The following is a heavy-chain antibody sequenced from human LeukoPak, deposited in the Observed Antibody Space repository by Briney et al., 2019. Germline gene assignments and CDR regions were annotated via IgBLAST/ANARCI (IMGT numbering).Heavy chain of an antibody. J-gene: IGHJ6*02. CDR2: INHSGST. Sequence: SETLSLTCAVYGGSFSGYYWSWIRQPPGKGLEWIGEINHSGSTNYNPSLKSRVTISVDTSKNQFSLKLSSVTAADTAVYYCARGGGYDILTGADYYYYGMDVWGQGTTVTVSS. CDR3: ARGGGYDILTGADYYYYGMDV. CDR1: GGSFSGYY. D-gene: IGHD3-9*01. V-gene: IGHV4-34*01.